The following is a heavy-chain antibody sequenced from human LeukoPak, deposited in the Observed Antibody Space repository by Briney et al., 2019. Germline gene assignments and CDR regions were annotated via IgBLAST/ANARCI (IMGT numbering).Heavy chain of an antibody. Sequence: SETLSLSCAVSGGSFSGYYWSWIRQPPGKGLEWIGEINNSGSTNSNPSLKSRVTISVDTSENPISLTLSSVTAADTAVYYCARGAPDSSGYYTKVDYWGQGTLVTVSS. V-gene: IGHV4-34*01. J-gene: IGHJ4*02. CDR2: INNSGST. D-gene: IGHD3-22*01. CDR3: ARGAPDSSGYYTKVDY. CDR1: GGSFSGYY.